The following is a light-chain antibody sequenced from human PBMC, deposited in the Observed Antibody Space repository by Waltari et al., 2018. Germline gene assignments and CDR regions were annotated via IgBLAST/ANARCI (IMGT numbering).Light chain of an antibody. V-gene: IGKV3-11*01. CDR1: QSVVRY. J-gene: IGKJ5*01. Sequence: EIVMTQSQDTLSLSPGVRATLACRASQSVVRYVAWYQQRPGQAPRLLIYPASNRATGIPARFSGSGSGTDFTLTINSLEPEDFAVYYCQHRSTFGQGTRLEIK. CDR2: PAS. CDR3: QHRST.